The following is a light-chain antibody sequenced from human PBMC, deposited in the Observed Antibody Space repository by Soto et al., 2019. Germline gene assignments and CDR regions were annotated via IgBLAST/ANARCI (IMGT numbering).Light chain of an antibody. CDR1: QSVSSSE. CDR2: GAS. Sequence: EIVLTQSPGTLSLSPGERATLSCRASQSVSSSELGWYQQKPDQSPRLLVYGASSRATGIPDRFSGSGSGTDFTLTISRLEPEDFAVYYCQQYGSSPPLPFGGGTKVEIK. V-gene: IGKV3-20*01. CDR3: QQYGSSPPLP. J-gene: IGKJ4*01.